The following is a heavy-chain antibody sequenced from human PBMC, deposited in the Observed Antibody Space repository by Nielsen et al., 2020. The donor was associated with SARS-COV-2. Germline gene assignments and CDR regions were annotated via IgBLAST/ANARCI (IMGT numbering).Heavy chain of an antibody. D-gene: IGHD4-17*01. CDR2: ISGSGGST. V-gene: IGHV3-23*01. CDR1: GFTFSNYA. J-gene: IGHJ2*01. Sequence: GESLKISCAASGFTFSNYAMSWVRQAPGKGLEWVSGISGSGGSTYYADSVKGRFTISRDNAKNSLYLQMNSLRAEDTALYYCAKGASAVYWYFDLWGRGTLVTVSS. CDR3: AKGASAVYWYFDL.